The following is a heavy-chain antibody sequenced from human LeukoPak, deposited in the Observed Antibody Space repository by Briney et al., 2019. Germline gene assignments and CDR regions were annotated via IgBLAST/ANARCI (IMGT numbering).Heavy chain of an antibody. CDR1: GFTFSSYS. D-gene: IGHD4-23*01. J-gene: IGHJ3*02. V-gene: IGHV3-30*02. CDR3: AKDLGVVTPGAFDI. Sequence: PGGSLRLSCAASGFTFSSYSINWVRQAPGKGLEWVAVIWYGGSNKYYADSVKGRFTISRDNSKNTLYLQMNSLRAEDTAVYYCAKDLGVVTPGAFDIWGQGTMVTVSS. CDR2: IWYGGSNK.